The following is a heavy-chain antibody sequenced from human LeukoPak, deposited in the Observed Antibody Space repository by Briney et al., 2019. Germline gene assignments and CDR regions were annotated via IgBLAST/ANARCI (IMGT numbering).Heavy chain of an antibody. CDR2: IYYSGST. CDR3: ARHPRGSGEYYFDY. Sequence: SETLSLTCTVSGGSISSSSYYWGWIRQPPGKGLEWIGSIYYSGSTYYNPSLKSRVTISVDTSKNQFSLKLSSVTAADTAVYHCARHPRGSGEYYFDYWGQGTLVTVSS. CDR1: GGSISSSSYY. V-gene: IGHV4-39*01. J-gene: IGHJ4*02. D-gene: IGHD3-10*01.